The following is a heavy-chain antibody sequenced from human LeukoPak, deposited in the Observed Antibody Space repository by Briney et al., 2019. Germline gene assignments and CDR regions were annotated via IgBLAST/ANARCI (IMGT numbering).Heavy chain of an antibody. CDR2: IYSGGST. V-gene: IGHV3-66*04. CDR1: GFTFSSYA. D-gene: IGHD1-26*01. J-gene: IGHJ4*02. CDR3: AGPLVGALDY. Sequence: GGSLRLSCAASGFTFSSYAMSWVRQAPGKGLEWVSVIYSGGSTYYADSMKGRFTISRDNSKNTLYLQMNSLTTEDTAVYYCAGPLVGALDYWGQGTLVTVSS.